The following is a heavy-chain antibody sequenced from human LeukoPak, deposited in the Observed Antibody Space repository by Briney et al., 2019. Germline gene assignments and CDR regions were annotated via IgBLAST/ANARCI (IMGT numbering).Heavy chain of an antibody. CDR2: INHSGST. D-gene: IGHD3-3*01. Sequence: SETLSLTCAVYGGSFSGYYWSWIRQPPGKGLEWIGEINHSGSTNYNPSLKSRVTISVDTSKNQFSLKLSSVTAADTAVYYCARGGDPYDFWSGLYYYYYGMDVWGQGTTVTVSS. CDR1: GGSFSGYY. CDR3: ARGGDPYDFWSGLYYYYYGMDV. V-gene: IGHV4-34*01. J-gene: IGHJ6*02.